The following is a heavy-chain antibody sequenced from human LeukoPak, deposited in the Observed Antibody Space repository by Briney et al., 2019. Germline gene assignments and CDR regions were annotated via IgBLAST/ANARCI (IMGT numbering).Heavy chain of an antibody. Sequence: GGSLRLSCAASGFTFDDYAMHWVRQAPGKGLEWVSGISWNSGSIGYADSVKGRFTISRDNAKNSLYLQMNSLRAEDMALYYCAKASGSYLVLYYFDYWGQGTLVTVSS. J-gene: IGHJ4*02. CDR3: AKASGSYLVLYYFDY. CDR2: ISWNSGSI. D-gene: IGHD1-26*01. CDR1: GFTFDDYA. V-gene: IGHV3-9*03.